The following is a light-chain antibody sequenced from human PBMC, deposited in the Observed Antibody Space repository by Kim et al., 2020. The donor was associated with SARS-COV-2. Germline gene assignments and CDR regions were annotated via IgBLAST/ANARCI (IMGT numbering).Light chain of an antibody. CDR3: AAWDDSLSGWV. Sequence: QSVTSTCAGSSSSIGSNYVNWYQQLPGTAAKLLIYRNKQRPSGVPDRFSGSKSGTSASLAISGLRSEDEADDYCAAWDDSLSGWVFGGGTQLTVL. CDR1: SSSIGSNY. J-gene: IGLJ3*02. CDR2: RNK. V-gene: IGLV1-47*01.